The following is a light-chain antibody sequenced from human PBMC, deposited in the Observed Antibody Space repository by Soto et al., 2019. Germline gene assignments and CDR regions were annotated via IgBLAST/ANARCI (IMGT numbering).Light chain of an antibody. CDR2: DAS. CDR3: QQYDHPPYT. V-gene: IGKV3-20*01. Sequence: EIVLTQSPGTLSLSPGERATHSCRASQSISSNYVAWYQQKPGQAPRLLIYDASSRATGIPNRFSGSGSGTDFTLTISRLEPEDTATYYCQQYDHPPYTFGQGTKLEIK. J-gene: IGKJ2*01. CDR1: QSISSNY.